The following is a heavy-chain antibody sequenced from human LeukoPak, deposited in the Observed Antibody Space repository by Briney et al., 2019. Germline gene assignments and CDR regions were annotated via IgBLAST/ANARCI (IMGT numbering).Heavy chain of an antibody. D-gene: IGHD6-19*01. V-gene: IGHV3-21*01. CDR2: ISSSSSYI. J-gene: IGHJ4*02. CDR1: RFTFSIYK. CDR3: ARESGSGEFDY. Sequence: GGSLRLSCAASRFTFSIYKVNWVRQAPGKGLEWVSSISSSSSYIYYADSVKGRFTISRDNARNSLYLQMHSLRAEDKAVYYCARESGSGEFDYWGQGTLVTVSS.